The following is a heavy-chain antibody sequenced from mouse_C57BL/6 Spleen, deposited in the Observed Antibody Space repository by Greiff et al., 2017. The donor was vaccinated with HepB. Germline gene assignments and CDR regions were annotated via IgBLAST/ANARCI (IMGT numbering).Heavy chain of an antibody. V-gene: IGHV3-6*01. J-gene: IGHJ3*01. D-gene: IGHD2-4*01. CDR1: GYSITSGYY. CDR3: AKDYDYDGFAY. Sequence: EVKLQESGPGLVKPSQSLSLTCSVTGYSITSGYYWNWIRQFPGNKLEWMGYISYDGSNNNNPSLKNRISITRDTSKNQFFLELNTVTTEDTAKYDSAKDYDYDGFAYWGQGTLVTVSA. CDR2: ISYDGSN.